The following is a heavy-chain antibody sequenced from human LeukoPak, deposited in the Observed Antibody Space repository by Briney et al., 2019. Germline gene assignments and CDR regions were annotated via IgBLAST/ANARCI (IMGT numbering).Heavy chain of an antibody. CDR2: ISGNGHQT. CDR3: AKDANSYDSSGFFIHFDY. Sequence: GGSLRLSCSASGFAFSRFAMSWVRHLPGKGLDWVSTISGNGHQTYYGDSVKGRFSVSRDNSKNILYLQMDSLRADDSALYYCAKDANSYDSSGFFIHFDYWGQGTLVTVSS. J-gene: IGHJ4*02. V-gene: IGHV3-23*01. D-gene: IGHD3-22*01. CDR1: GFAFSRFA.